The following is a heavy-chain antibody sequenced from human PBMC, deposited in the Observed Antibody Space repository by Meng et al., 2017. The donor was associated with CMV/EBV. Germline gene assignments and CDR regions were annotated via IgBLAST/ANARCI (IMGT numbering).Heavy chain of an antibody. CDR2: ILYSGNT. CDR3: ARLRIPARRVQYGLDA. D-gene: IGHD6-6*01. J-gene: IGHJ6*02. V-gene: IGHV4-39*01. CDR1: GGPIRSGGYY. Sequence: SETLSLTCTVSGGPIRSGGYYWAWIRQPPGTGLEWIGSILYSGNTYYKSSLKSRLIILVDTSKNQFSLRLSSVTAADTAVYYCARLRIPARRVQYGLDAWGQGTTVTVSS.